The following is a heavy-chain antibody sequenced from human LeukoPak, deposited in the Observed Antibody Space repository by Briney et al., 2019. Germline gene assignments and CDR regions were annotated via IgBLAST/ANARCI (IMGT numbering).Heavy chain of an antibody. Sequence: PGGSLRLSCAASGFTFSSYAMSWVRQAPGKGLEWVSAISGSGGSTYYADSVKGRFTISRDNSKNTLYLQMNSLRAEDTAVYYCGKARPKSSGWSYYYYYGMDVWGQGTTVTVS. D-gene: IGHD6-19*01. J-gene: IGHJ6*02. CDR3: GKARPKSSGWSYYYYYGMDV. CDR2: ISGSGGST. V-gene: IGHV3-23*01. CDR1: GFTFSSYA.